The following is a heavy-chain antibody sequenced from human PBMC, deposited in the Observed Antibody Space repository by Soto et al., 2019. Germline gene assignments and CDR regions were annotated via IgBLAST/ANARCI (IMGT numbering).Heavy chain of an antibody. CDR1: GFTFSSYA. Sequence: EVQLLESGGGLVQPGGSLRLSCAASGFTFSSYAMSWVRQAPGKGLEWVSAISGSGGSTYYADSVKGRFTISRDNSKNTLYLKITTPTSEHTAVNYCANVIVAGRYFDYWGQGSLVTVS. CDR3: ANVIVAGRYFDY. CDR2: ISGSGGST. D-gene: IGHD2-15*01. J-gene: IGHJ4*02. V-gene: IGHV3-23*01.